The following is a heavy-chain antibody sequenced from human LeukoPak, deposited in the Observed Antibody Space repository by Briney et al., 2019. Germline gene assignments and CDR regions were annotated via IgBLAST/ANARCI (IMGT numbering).Heavy chain of an antibody. CDR2: IYYSGST. V-gene: IGHV4-30-4*08. CDR1: GGSISSGDYY. CDR3: ARRARDPIYGDYGDAFDI. Sequence: PSETLSLTCTVSGGSISSGDYYWSWIRQPPGKGLEWIGYIYYSGSTYYNPSLKSRVTISVDTSKNQFSLKLSSVTAADTAVYYCARRARDPIYGDYGDAFDIWGQGTMVTVSS. J-gene: IGHJ3*02. D-gene: IGHD4-17*01.